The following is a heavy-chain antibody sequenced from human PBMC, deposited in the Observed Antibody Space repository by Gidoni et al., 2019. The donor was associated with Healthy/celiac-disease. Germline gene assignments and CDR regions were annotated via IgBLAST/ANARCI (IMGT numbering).Heavy chain of an antibody. J-gene: IGHJ3*02. Sequence: QVQLVESGGGVVQPGRSLRLSCAASGFTFSSYGMHWVRQAPGKRLEWVAVIWYDGSNKYYADSVKGRFTISRDNSKNTLYLQMNSLRAEDTAVYYCARDRANAFDIWGQGTMVTVSX. V-gene: IGHV3-33*01. CDR1: GFTFSSYG. CDR2: IWYDGSNK. CDR3: ARDRANAFDI.